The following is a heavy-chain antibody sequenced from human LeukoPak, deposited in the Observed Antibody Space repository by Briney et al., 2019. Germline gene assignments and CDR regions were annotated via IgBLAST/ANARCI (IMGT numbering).Heavy chain of an antibody. J-gene: IGHJ4*02. V-gene: IGHV3-23*01. Sequence: GGSLRLSCAASGFTLSSYAMKWVRQAPGKGLEWVSDISGSGVNTYYADSVKGRFTISRDNSKNTVYLQMQSLRAEDTALYYCATETVDSPDYWGQGTLVTVSS. CDR3: ATETVDSPDY. CDR1: GFTLSSYA. CDR2: ISGSGVNT. D-gene: IGHD3-22*01.